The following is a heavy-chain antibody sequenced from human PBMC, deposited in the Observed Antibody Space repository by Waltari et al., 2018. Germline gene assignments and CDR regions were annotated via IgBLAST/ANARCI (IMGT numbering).Heavy chain of an antibody. J-gene: IGHJ4*02. CDR2: CSTASGNP. CDR3: ARDRVVGATDWGY. V-gene: IGHV7-4-1*02. CDR1: GYTFTNFA. Sequence: QVQLVQSGSELKKPGASVKIACKASGYTFTNFAIDWVRQAPGQGLEWMGWCSTASGNPTYARDFTGRFGFSLDTSVSTAYLQITSLKAEDTALYFCARDRVVGATDWGYWGQGTLVTVST. D-gene: IGHD1-26*01.